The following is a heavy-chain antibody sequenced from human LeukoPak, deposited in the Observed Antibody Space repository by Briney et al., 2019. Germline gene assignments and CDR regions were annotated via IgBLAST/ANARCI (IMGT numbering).Heavy chain of an antibody. CDR1: GFTFSSYW. CDR2: INHNGNVN. Sequence: GGSLRLSCAVSGFTFSSYWMNWARQAPGKGLEWVASINHNGNVNYYVDSVKGRFTISRDNAKNSLYLQMSNLRAEDTAVYFCARGGGLDVWGQGATVTVSS. CDR3: ARGGGLDV. D-gene: IGHD3-16*01. J-gene: IGHJ6*02. V-gene: IGHV3-7*03.